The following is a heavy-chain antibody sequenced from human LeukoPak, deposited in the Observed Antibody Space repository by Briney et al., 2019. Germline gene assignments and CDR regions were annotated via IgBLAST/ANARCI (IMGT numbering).Heavy chain of an antibody. Sequence: GGSLRLSCAASGFIFSSYWMTWVRQAPGKGLEWVATIKQDGTERYYMDSVKGRFTISRDNAKNSLYLQMNSLRAEDTAVFYCARDLRYCTSPSCSGSFRMDVWGKGTTVTVSS. J-gene: IGHJ6*03. CDR1: GFIFSSYW. CDR3: ARDLRYCTSPSCSGSFRMDV. V-gene: IGHV3-7*01. CDR2: IKQDGTER. D-gene: IGHD2-2*01.